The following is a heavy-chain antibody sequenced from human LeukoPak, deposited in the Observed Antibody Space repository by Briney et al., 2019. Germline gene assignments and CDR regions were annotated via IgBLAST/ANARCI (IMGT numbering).Heavy chain of an antibody. CDR3: ARGRRRDGYNLVY. J-gene: IGHJ4*02. Sequence: PSETLSLTCAVYGGSFSGYYWSWIRQPPGKGLEWIGEINHSGSTNYNPSLKSRVTISVDTSKNQFSLKLSSVTAADTAVYYCARGRRRDGYNLVYWGQGTLVTVSS. CDR2: INHSGST. CDR1: GGSFSGYY. D-gene: IGHD5-24*01. V-gene: IGHV4-34*01.